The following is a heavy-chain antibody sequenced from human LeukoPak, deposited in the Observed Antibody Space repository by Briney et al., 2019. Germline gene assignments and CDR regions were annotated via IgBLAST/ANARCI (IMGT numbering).Heavy chain of an antibody. Sequence: GGSLRLSCAASRFTFSSYAMHWVRQVPGKGLEWVAAISYDGTSEYHADSVKGRFTISRDNSKNTLYLQMNSLRVEDTAIYYCARDRIAVAGMGAFQHWGQGTLVTVSS. CDR2: ISYDGTSE. J-gene: IGHJ1*01. CDR1: RFTFSSYA. V-gene: IGHV3-30*04. CDR3: ARDRIAVAGMGAFQH. D-gene: IGHD6-19*01.